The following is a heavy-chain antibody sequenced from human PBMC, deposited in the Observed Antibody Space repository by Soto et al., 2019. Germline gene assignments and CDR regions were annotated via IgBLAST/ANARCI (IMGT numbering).Heavy chain of an antibody. CDR1: GGTFSSYA. D-gene: IGHD5-12*01. CDR2: IIPIFGTA. CDR3: ARYSGYVRGSLDH. Sequence: QVQLVQSGAEVKKPGSSVKVSCKASGGTFSSYAISWVRQAPGQGLEWMGGIIPIFGTANYAQKFQGRVTTAADKSTSKAYMEMSRLKAEDTADYYCARYSGYVRGSLDHWGQGTLVTVSS. J-gene: IGHJ4*02. V-gene: IGHV1-69*06.